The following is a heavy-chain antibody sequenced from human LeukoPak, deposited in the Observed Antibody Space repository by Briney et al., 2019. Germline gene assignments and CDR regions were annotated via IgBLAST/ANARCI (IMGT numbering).Heavy chain of an antibody. D-gene: IGHD5-12*01. CDR3: ARGLYGGYVGYYFDY. J-gene: IGHJ4*02. Sequence: ASVKVSCKASGYTFTSYDINWVRQAPGQGLEWMGWMNPNSGNTGYAQKFQGRVTITRNTSISTAYMELSSLRSEDTAVYYCARGLYGGYVGYYFDYWGQGTLVTVSS. CDR2: MNPNSGNT. V-gene: IGHV1-8*03. CDR1: GYTFTSYD.